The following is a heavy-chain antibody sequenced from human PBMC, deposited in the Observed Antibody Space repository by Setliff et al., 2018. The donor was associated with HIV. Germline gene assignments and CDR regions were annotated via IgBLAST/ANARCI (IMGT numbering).Heavy chain of an antibody. CDR1: GFTFSNYT. CDR2: ISGSAGTT. J-gene: IGHJ4*02. Sequence: GGSLRLSCAASGFTFSNYTLSWVRQAPGKGLEWVSGISGSAGTTYYADSVKDRFTISRDNSKNTLYLQINSLRAEDTAVYYCATDHATSSWLTALLDSWGQGALVTVSS. V-gene: IGHV3-23*01. D-gene: IGHD6-13*01. CDR3: ATDHATSSWLTALLDS.